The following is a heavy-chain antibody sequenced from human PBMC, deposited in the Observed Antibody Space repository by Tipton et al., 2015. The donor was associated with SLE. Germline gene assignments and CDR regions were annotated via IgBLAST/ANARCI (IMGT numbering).Heavy chain of an antibody. V-gene: IGHV1-18*01. CDR3: ARDLGPTSVVVIAHYYYGMDV. Sequence: QVQLVQSGAEVKKPGASVKVSCKASGYTFTSYGISWVRQAPGQGLEWMGWISAYNGNTNYAQKLQDRVTMTTDTSTSTGYMELRSLRSDDTAVYYCARDLGPTSVVVIAHYYYGMDVWGQGTTVTVSS. J-gene: IGHJ6*02. D-gene: IGHD2-21*01. CDR2: ISAYNGNT. CDR1: GYTFTSYG.